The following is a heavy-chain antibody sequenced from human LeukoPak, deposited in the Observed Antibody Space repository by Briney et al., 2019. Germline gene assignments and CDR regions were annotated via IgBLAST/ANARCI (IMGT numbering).Heavy chain of an antibody. CDR1: GGSFSGYY. D-gene: IGHD3-22*01. CDR2: INHSGST. J-gene: IGHJ4*02. CDR3: ARASYSYDINGWVPFDY. Sequence: SETLSLTGAVYGGSFSGYYWSWIRQPPGKGLEWIGEINHSGSTNYNPSLKSRVTISGDTSKNQFSLRLSSVTAADTAVYYCARASYSYDINGWVPFDYWGQGTLVTVSS. V-gene: IGHV4-34*01.